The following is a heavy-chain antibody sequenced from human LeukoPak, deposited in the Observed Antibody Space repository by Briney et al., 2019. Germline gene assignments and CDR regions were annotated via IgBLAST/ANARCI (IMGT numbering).Heavy chain of an antibody. V-gene: IGHV3-30*18. J-gene: IGHJ4*02. CDR3: AKGGGKQWLKYYFDY. Sequence: PGGSLRLSCAASGFTFSSYGMHWVRQAPGKGLEGVAVISYDGSNKYYADSVMGPFTISTDPSTNTLYLQMNSLRAEDTAVSYCAKGGGKQWLKYYFDYWGQGTLVTVSS. CDR1: GFTFSSYG. CDR2: ISYDGSNK. D-gene: IGHD6-19*01.